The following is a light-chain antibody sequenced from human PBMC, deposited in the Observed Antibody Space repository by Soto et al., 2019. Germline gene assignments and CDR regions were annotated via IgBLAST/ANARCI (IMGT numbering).Light chain of an antibody. V-gene: IGLV2-8*01. CDR1: SSDVGAYGF. J-gene: IGLJ2*01. Sequence: QSALTQPPSASGSPGQSVTISCTGSSSDVGAYGFVSWYQHHPDKAPKLIIYEVTKRPSGVPDRFSGSKSGNTASLIVSGLQAEDEADYYCSSYAGSNKGVVFGGGTKVTVL. CDR3: SSYAGSNKGVV. CDR2: EVT.